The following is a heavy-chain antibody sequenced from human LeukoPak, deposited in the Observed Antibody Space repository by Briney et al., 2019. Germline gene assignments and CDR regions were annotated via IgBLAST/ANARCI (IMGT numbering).Heavy chain of an antibody. CDR3: TRTRYFSHDY. Sequence: GGSLRLSCAASGFTFSNAWMSWVRQAPGKGLEWVGRIKSKTDGGTTDYAAPVKGRFTISRDDSKSIAYLQMNSLKTEDTAVYYCTRTRYFSHDYWGQGTLVTVSS. J-gene: IGHJ4*02. V-gene: IGHV3-15*01. D-gene: IGHD3-9*01. CDR2: IKSKTDGGTT. CDR1: GFTFSNAW.